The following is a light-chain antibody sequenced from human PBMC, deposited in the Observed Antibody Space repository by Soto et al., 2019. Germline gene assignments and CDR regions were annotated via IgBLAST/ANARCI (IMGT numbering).Light chain of an antibody. CDR1: QSVSIN. Sequence: EIVMTQSPATLSVSPGEGATLSCRASQSVSINLAWYQQKPGQAPRLLIYGASTRATGIPARFSGSGSGTEFSLTCRSVQSEDFAVYFCQQDNTCPQSFDEGTKV. CDR2: GAS. J-gene: IGKJ1*01. CDR3: QQDNTCPQS. V-gene: IGKV3-15*01.